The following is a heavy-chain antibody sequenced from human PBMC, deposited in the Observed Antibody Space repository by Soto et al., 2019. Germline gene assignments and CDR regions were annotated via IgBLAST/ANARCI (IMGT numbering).Heavy chain of an antibody. Sequence: QAQLVQSGAEVTKPGASEKISCKASGYMFTTLPIHSVRQAPGQGLEWMGWINTANGDTKYSLKYEGRITLTRDPSTFTTYLELTTLTSEDTAVYFCARDRHPTADYVNDAFNVWGQGTRISVSS. D-gene: IGHD3-10*02. V-gene: IGHV1-3*04. CDR2: INTANGDT. CDR1: GYMFTTLP. J-gene: IGHJ3*01. CDR3: ARDRHPTADYVNDAFNV.